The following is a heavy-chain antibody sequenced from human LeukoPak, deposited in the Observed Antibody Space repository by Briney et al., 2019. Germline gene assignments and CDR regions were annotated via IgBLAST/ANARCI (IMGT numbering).Heavy chain of an antibody. Sequence: SVKVSFKASGGTFSSYAISWVRQAPGQGLEWMGGIIPIFGTANYAQKFQGRVTITADESTSTAYMELSSLRSEDTAVYYCARDQSIDVVMTSPEWYYYYMDVWGKGTTVTVSS. D-gene: IGHD3-22*01. CDR2: IIPIFGTA. CDR3: ARDQSIDVVMTSPEWYYYYMDV. J-gene: IGHJ6*03. CDR1: GGTFSSYA. V-gene: IGHV1-69*13.